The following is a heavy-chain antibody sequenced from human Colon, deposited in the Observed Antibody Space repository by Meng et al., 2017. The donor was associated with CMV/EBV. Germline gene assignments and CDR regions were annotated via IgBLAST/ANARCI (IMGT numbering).Heavy chain of an antibody. J-gene: IGHJ4*02. CDR1: GASSSSSSLY. V-gene: IGHV4-39*01. Sequence: VSGASSSSSSLYWGWIRQPPGRGLEWIGSIHHSGNTYRNPSLWGRVSMSVDTSKNQFSLNLSSVTAADTSIYYCARPSDNGWYYFDSWGQGTLVTVSS. CDR3: ARPSDNGWYYFDS. CDR2: IHHSGNT. D-gene: IGHD6-19*01.